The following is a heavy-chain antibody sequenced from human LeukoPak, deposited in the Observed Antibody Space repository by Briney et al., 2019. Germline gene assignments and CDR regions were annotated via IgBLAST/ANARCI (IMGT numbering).Heavy chain of an antibody. J-gene: IGHJ4*02. CDR2: INPNSGGT. V-gene: IGHV1-2*02. D-gene: IGHD5-24*01. CDR1: GYTFTGYY. Sequence: ASVKVSCKASGYTFTGYYMHWVRQAPGQGLEWMGWINPNSGGTNYAQKFQGRVTMTRDTSISTAYMELSRLRSDDTAVYYCARDVSRDGYNSHDHWGQGTLVTVSS. CDR3: ARDVSRDGYNSHDH.